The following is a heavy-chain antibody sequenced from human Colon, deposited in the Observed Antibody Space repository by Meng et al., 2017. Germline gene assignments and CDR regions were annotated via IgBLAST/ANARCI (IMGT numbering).Heavy chain of an antibody. V-gene: IGHV3-48*03. Sequence: GESLKISCAASGFIFSNYAMDWVRQAPGQGLEWVANIRGSGSETFYADSVKGRFSISRDNAKNSLFLEMDSLTTEDTGLYYCARDSVVELGNGPFEVWGQGTMVTVSS. J-gene: IGHJ3*01. CDR3: ARDSVVELGNGPFEV. CDR2: IRGSGSET. D-gene: IGHD1-26*01. CDR1: GFIFSNYA.